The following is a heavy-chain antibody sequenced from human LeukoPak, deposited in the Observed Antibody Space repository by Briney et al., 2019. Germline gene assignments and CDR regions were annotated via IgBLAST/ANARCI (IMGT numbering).Heavy chain of an antibody. CDR2: IYYSGST. J-gene: IGHJ4*02. V-gene: IGHV4-59*01. CDR1: GGSISSYY. Sequence: SETLSLTCTVSGGSISSYYWSWIRQPPGKGLEWIGYIYYSGSTNYNPSLKSRVTISVDTSKNQFSLKLSSVTAADTAVYYCARWSRSGSHYYFDYWGQGTLVTVSS. D-gene: IGHD1-26*01. CDR3: ARWSRSGSHYYFDY.